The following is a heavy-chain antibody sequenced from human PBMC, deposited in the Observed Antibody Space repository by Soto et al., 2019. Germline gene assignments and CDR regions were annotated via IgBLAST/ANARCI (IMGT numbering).Heavy chain of an antibody. J-gene: IGHJ5*02. CDR2: ISNDGDTK. D-gene: IGHD5-12*01. Sequence: GGSLRLSCAASGFTFSSYGMHWVRQAPGKGLEWVAVISNDGDTKYYADSVKGRFTISRDNSKNTLYLQMNSLRGEDTAVYYCAKGVFEYSGSASSWGQGALVTVSS. CDR1: GFTFSSYG. V-gene: IGHV3-30*18. CDR3: AKGVFEYSGSASS.